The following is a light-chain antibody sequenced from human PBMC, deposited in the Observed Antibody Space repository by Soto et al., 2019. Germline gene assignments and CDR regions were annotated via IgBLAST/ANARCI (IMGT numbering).Light chain of an antibody. Sequence: IQMTQSPSTLSASVGDRVTITCRASQNVNKWLAWFQQKPGKVPKLLIFDASTLQTGVPSRFGGGGSGTEFTLTISGLQPDDFATYYCQQYNSYSPWTFGPVTKVEI. V-gene: IGKV1-5*01. CDR3: QQYNSYSPWT. CDR1: QNVNKW. J-gene: IGKJ1*01. CDR2: DAS.